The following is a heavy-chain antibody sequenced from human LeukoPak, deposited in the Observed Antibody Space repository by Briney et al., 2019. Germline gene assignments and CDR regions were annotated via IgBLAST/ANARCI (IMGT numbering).Heavy chain of an antibody. CDR2: IYTSGST. Sequence: SETLSLTCTVSGGSISSGSYYWSWIRQPAGKGLEWIGRIYTSGSTNYNPSLKSRVTISVDTSKNQFSLKLSSVTAADTAVYYCARRPEITMVRGVIRLGNWFDPWGQGTLVTVSS. D-gene: IGHD3-10*01. J-gene: IGHJ5*02. CDR1: GGSISSGSYY. CDR3: ARRPEITMVRGVIRLGNWFDP. V-gene: IGHV4-61*02.